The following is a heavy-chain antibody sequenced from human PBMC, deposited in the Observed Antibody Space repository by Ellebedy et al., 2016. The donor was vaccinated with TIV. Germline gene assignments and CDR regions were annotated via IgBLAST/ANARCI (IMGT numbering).Heavy chain of an antibody. V-gene: IGHV3-49*03. Sequence: GGSLRLXXTASGFTFGDYAMSWFRQAPGKGLEWVGFIRSKAYGGTTEYAASVKGRFTISRDDSKSIAYLQMNSLKTEDTAVYYCTRGTKTHYYYYGMDVWGQGTTVTVSS. CDR1: GFTFGDYA. CDR2: IRSKAYGGTT. CDR3: TRGTKTHYYYYGMDV. J-gene: IGHJ6*02.